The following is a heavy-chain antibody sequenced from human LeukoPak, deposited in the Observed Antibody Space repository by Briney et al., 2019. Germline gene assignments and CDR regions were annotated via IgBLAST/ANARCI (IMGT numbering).Heavy chain of an antibody. J-gene: IGHJ4*02. D-gene: IGHD3-10*01. CDR1: GGSISSSSYY. CDR2: IYYSGST. Sequence: SETLSLTCTVSGGSISSSSYYWGWIRQPPGKGLEWIGSIYYSGSTNYNPSLKSRVTISVDTSKNQFSLKLSSVTAADTAVYYCARVKGYYYGSGSLNYWGQGTLVTVSS. V-gene: IGHV4-39*07. CDR3: ARVKGYYYGSGSLNY.